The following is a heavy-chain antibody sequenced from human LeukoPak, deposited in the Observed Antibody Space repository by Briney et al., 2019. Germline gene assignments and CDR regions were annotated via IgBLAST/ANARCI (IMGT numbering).Heavy chain of an antibody. CDR3: AADRTGLAFDI. CDR1: GGSISSSSYY. V-gene: IGHV4-39*01. J-gene: IGHJ3*02. CDR2: IYYSGST. D-gene: IGHD3-22*01. Sequence: SETLSLTCTVSGGSISSSSYYWGWIRQPPGKGLEWIGSIYYSGSTYYNPSLKSRVTISVDTSKNQFSLKLSSVTAADTAVYYCAADRTGLAFDIWGQGTMVTVSS.